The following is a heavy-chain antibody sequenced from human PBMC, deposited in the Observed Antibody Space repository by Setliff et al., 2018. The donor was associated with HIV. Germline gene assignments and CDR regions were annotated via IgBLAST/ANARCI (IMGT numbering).Heavy chain of an antibody. J-gene: IGHJ4*02. V-gene: IGHV3-74*01. CDR3: VRGPSLGASPFDY. D-gene: IGHD7-27*01. CDR2: ISRDETST. CDR1: GFTFSRYW. Sequence: GGSLRLSCAASGFTFSRYWMHWVRQAPGKGLMWVSRISRDETSTSYADSVKGRFIISRDNAKNTLYLEMSSLSAGDTAVYYCVRGPSLGASPFDYWGQGILVTVSS.